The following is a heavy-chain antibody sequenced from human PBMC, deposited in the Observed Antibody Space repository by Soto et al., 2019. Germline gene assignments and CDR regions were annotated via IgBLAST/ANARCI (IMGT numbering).Heavy chain of an antibody. CDR2: LNPNSLYI. J-gene: IGHJ4*02. CDR3: ARNVPGANSPFEK. D-gene: IGHD3-16*01. V-gene: IGHV3-21*06. Sequence: EVQLVESGGGLVKPGESLRLSCAASGFTFSDYSMNWVRQAPGKGLEWVSSLNPNSLYIYYAEPVRGRFTISRDNAKNTLYLQVNTLRADDTAVYYCARNVPGANSPFEKWGQETLVTVSS. CDR1: GFTFSDYS.